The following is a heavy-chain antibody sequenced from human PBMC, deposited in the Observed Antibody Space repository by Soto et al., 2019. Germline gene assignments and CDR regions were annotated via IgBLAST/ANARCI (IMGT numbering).Heavy chain of an antibody. CDR1: GGSISSYY. CDR3: ARVGAAAGKEDWFDP. V-gene: IGHV4-59*01. Sequence: SETLSLTCTVSGGSISSYYWSWIRQPPGKGLEWIGYIYYSGSTNYNPSLKSRVTISVDTSKNQFSLKLSSVTAADTAVYYCARVGAAAGKEDWFDPWGQGTLVTVSS. J-gene: IGHJ5*02. CDR2: IYYSGST. D-gene: IGHD6-13*01.